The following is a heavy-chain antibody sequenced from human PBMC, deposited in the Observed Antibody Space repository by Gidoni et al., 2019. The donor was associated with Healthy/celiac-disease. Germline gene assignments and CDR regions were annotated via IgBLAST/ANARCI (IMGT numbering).Heavy chain of an antibody. CDR2: IGTAGDT. J-gene: IGHJ4*02. Sequence: EVQLVESGGGLVQPGGSLRLSCAASGFTFSSYDMHWVRQATGKGLEWVSAIGTAGDTYYPGSVKGRFTISRENAKNSLYLQMNSLRAGDTAVYYCARGVGASSSVFDYWGQGTLVTVSS. CDR3: ARGVGASSSVFDY. V-gene: IGHV3-13*01. CDR1: GFTFSSYD. D-gene: IGHD6-6*01.